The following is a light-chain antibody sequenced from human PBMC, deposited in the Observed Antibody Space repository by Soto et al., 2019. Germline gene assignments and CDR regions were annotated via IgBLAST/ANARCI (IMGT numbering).Light chain of an antibody. CDR3: QSYDSSLSGSRV. Sequence: QSVLTQPPSVSGAPGQRVTISCTGSSSNIGAGYDVHWYQQLPGTAPKLLIYHNSNRPSGVPDRFSGSKSGTSASLPITGLQAEDEADYYCQSYDSSLSGSRVFGTGTKLTVL. CDR1: SSNIGAGYD. J-gene: IGLJ1*01. V-gene: IGLV1-40*01. CDR2: HNS.